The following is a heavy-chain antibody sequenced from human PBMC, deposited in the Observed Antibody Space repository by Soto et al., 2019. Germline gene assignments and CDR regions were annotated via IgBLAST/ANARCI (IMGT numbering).Heavy chain of an antibody. J-gene: IGHJ4*02. V-gene: IGHV2-5*02. Sequence: QITLKESGPTLVKRTQTLTLTCTFSGFSLSTSGVGVGWIRQPPGKALDWLALIYWDDEKRYTPSLKRSVTITKDTSKNQVVLTVVNMDPVDTATYYWAHRRGSSRAFDYWGQGTLVTVSS. CDR2: IYWDDEK. CDR3: AHRRGSSRAFDY. D-gene: IGHD6-13*01. CDR1: GFSLSTSGVG.